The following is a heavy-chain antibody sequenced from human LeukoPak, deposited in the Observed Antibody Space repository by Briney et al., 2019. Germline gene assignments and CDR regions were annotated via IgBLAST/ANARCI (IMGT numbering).Heavy chain of an antibody. CDR2: IIPIFGTA. CDR3: ARGPYYYDSSGYYPFYFDY. Sequence: SVMVSCKASGGTFSSYAISWVRQAPGQGLEWMGGIIPIFGTANYAQKFQGRVTITADESTSTAYMELSSLRSEDTAVYYCARGPYYYDSSGYYPFYFDYWGQGTLVTVSS. CDR1: GGTFSSYA. D-gene: IGHD3-22*01. J-gene: IGHJ4*02. V-gene: IGHV1-69*01.